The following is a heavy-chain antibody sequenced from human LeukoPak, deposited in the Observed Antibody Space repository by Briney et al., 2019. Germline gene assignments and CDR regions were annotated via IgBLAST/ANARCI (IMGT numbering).Heavy chain of an antibody. CDR3: ARDWSGYYRGHAFDI. J-gene: IGHJ3*02. D-gene: IGHD3-3*01. Sequence: GGSLRLSCAASGFTFSSYSMNWVRQAPGKGLEWVSSISSSSSYIYYAGSVKGRFTISRDNAENSLYLQMNSLRAEDTAVYYCARDWSGYYRGHAFDIWGQGTMVTVSS. V-gene: IGHV3-21*01. CDR1: GFTFSSYS. CDR2: ISSSSSYI.